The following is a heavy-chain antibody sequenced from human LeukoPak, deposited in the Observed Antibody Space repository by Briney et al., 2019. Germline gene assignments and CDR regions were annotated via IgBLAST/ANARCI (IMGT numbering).Heavy chain of an antibody. V-gene: IGHV1-2*02. D-gene: IGHD2-15*01. CDR2: INPNSGGT. J-gene: IGHJ3*02. CDR3: ARDVSSPPPHVVVVAAGDDAFDI. CDR1: GYTFTGYY. Sequence: ASVNVSCKASGYTFTGYYMHWVRQAPGQGLEWMGWINPNSGGTNYAQKFQGRVTMTRDTSISTAYMELSRLRSDDTAVYYCARDVSSPPPHVVVVAAGDDAFDIWGQGTMVTVSS.